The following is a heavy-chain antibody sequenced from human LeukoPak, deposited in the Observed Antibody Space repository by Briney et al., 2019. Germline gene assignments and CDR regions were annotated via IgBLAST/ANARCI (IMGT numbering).Heavy chain of an antibody. Sequence: GGSLRLSCAGSGFALKSYSLTWVRQAPGKGLEWVANIKQDGSEKYYVDSVKGRFTISRDNAKNSLYLQMNSLRAEDTAVYYCAKDPYAQYGSGSAIDYWGQGTLVTVSS. V-gene: IGHV3-7*01. J-gene: IGHJ4*02. CDR1: GFALKSYS. CDR3: AKDPYAQYGSGSAIDY. D-gene: IGHD3-10*01. CDR2: IKQDGSEK.